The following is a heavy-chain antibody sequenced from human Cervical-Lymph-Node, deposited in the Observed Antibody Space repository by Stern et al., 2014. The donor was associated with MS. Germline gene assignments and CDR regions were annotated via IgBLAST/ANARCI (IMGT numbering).Heavy chain of an antibody. CDR3: VREDSDFDY. V-gene: IGHV3-7*01. Sequence: EVQVVESGGGLVRPGGSLRLSCAASGFSFRSYWMSWVRQAPGKGLEWVGHIDRDGSEKIYVDSVNGRFTISRANAKNSLYLEMSSLRDEDTAVYYCVREDSDFDYWGQGTLVAVSS. J-gene: IGHJ4*02. CDR2: IDRDGSEK. D-gene: IGHD3/OR15-3a*01. CDR1: GFSFRSYW.